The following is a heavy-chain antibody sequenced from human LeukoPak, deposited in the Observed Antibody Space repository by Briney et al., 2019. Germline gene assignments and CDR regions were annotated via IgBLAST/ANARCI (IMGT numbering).Heavy chain of an antibody. CDR1: GYTFTGYY. Sequence: ASVKVSCKSSGYTFTGYYMHWVRQAPGQGLEWMGWINPNSGDTNYAQKFQGRVTMTRDTSISTAYMELSRLTSDDTAMYYCARDRTSGYNWFDPWGQGTLVTVSS. CDR2: INPNSGDT. CDR3: ARDRTSGYNWFDP. V-gene: IGHV1-2*02. J-gene: IGHJ5*02. D-gene: IGHD3-22*01.